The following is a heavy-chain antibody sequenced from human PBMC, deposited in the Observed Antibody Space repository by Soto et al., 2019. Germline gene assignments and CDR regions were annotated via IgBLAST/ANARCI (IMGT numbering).Heavy chain of an antibody. CDR1: GGTISSWY. V-gene: IGHV4-59*08. CDR2: IYYSGST. Sequence: QVQLQESGPGLVKPSETLSLTCTVSGGTISSWYWSWIRQPPGKGLELLGYIYYSGSTSCNPSLKSRVTISVHTSNNQFSLKLSSVTAADTAVYYCARRYGSAIDYWGQGTLVTVSS. CDR3: ARRYGSAIDY. D-gene: IGHD1-26*01. J-gene: IGHJ4*02.